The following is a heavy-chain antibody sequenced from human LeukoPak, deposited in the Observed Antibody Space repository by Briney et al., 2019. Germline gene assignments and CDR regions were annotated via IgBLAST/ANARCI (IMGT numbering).Heavy chain of an antibody. CDR2: IRSKAYGGTT. Sequence: GGSLRLSCTASGFTFGDYAMSWFRQAPGKGLEWVGFIRSKAYGGTTEYAASVKGRFTISGDDSKSIAYLQMNSLKTEDTAVYYCTRQPEVVVVAAPFDYWGQGTLVTVSS. CDR3: TRQPEVVVVAAPFDY. V-gene: IGHV3-49*03. J-gene: IGHJ4*02. CDR1: GFTFGDYA. D-gene: IGHD2-15*01.